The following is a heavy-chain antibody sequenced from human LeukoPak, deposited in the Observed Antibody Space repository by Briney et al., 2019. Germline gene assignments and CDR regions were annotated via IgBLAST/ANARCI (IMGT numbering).Heavy chain of an antibody. V-gene: IGHV4-34*01. CDR2: IKHSGST. CDR1: GGSFSGYY. J-gene: IGHJ4*02. D-gene: IGHD3-10*01. Sequence: PSETLSLTCAVYGGSFSGYYWSWIRQPPGKGLEWIGGIKHSGSTTYNPSLKSRVTISLDTSKNQVSLKLNSVTAADTAVYYCATYHYGSGSYHNHPNFDSWGQGTLVTVSS. CDR3: ATYHYGSGSYHNHPNFDS.